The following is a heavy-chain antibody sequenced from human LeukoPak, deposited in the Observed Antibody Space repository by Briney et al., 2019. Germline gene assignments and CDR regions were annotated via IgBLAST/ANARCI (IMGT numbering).Heavy chain of an antibody. J-gene: IGHJ5*02. D-gene: IGHD3-16*01. CDR3: ARVRHDSDDWVDL. CDR1: EFNFNDYW. CDR2: INTDGSRT. Sequence: GGSLRLSCVTSEFNFNDYWMHWVRQAPGKGLVWVSRINTDGSRTDYADSVTGRFTISRDNAKNTLFLQMNSLRGEDTAVYYCARVRHDSDDWVDLWGQGTLVIVSS. V-gene: IGHV3-74*01.